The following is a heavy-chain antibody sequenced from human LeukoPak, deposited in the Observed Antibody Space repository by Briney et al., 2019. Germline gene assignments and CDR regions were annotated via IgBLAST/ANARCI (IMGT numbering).Heavy chain of an antibody. Sequence: PSETLSLTCAVYGGSFSGYYWSWIRQPPGKGLEWIGEINHSGSTNYNPSLKSRVTISVDTSKNQFSLKLSSVTAADTAVYYCARGQVLRYFDWLTYFDYWGQGTLVTVSS. V-gene: IGHV4-34*01. CDR1: GGSFSGYY. D-gene: IGHD3-9*01. CDR2: INHSGST. CDR3: ARGQVLRYFDWLTYFDY. J-gene: IGHJ4*02.